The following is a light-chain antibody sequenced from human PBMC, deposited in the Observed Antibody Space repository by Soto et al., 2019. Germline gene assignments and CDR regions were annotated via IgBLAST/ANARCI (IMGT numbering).Light chain of an antibody. CDR3: QHYGWPSRM. CDR2: GAS. Sequence: EIVLTQSPGTLSLSPGERATLSCRASQSVNNNYLAWYQQKPGQAPRLLIYGASTRATGIPDRFSGSGSGTDFTLSINRLEPEDFAVYYCQHYGWPSRMFGQGTKVEIK. J-gene: IGKJ1*01. CDR1: QSVNNNY. V-gene: IGKV3-20*01.